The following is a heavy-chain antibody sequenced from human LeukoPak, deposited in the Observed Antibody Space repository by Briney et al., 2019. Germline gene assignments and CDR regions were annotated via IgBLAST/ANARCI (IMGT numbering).Heavy chain of an antibody. CDR3: AKAGSPVNGL. CDR1: GFTFSSYS. J-gene: IGHJ4*02. Sequence: PGGSLRLSCAASGFTFSSYSMNWVRQAPGKGLEWVSAISGSGGSTYYADSVKGRFTISRDNSKNTLYLQMNSLRAEDTAVYYCAKAGSPVNGLWGQGTLVTVSS. V-gene: IGHV3-23*01. CDR2: ISGSGGST.